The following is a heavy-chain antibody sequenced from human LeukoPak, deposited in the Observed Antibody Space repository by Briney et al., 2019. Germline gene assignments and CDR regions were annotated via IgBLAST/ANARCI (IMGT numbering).Heavy chain of an antibody. CDR2: IIPIFGTA. J-gene: IGHJ5*02. CDR3: ARDRPTTVTSNWFDP. CDR1: GGTFSSYA. Sequence: GASVEVSCKASGGTFSSYAISWVRQAPGQGLEWMGGIIPIFGTANYAQKFQGRVTITTDEPTSTAYMELSSLRSEDTAVYYCARDRPTTVTSNWFDPWGQGTLVTVSS. D-gene: IGHD4-17*01. V-gene: IGHV1-69*05.